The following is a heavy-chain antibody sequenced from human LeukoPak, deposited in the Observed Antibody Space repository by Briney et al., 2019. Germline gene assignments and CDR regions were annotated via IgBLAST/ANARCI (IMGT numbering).Heavy chain of an antibody. Sequence: SGTLSLTCTVSGGSISSGGYYWSWIRQHPGKGLEWIGYIYYSGSTYYNPSLKSRVTISVDTSKNQFSLKLSSVTAADTAVYYCARVSDPLYFDYWGQGTLVTVSS. CDR2: IYYSGST. J-gene: IGHJ4*02. CDR1: GGSISSGGYY. V-gene: IGHV4-31*03. CDR3: ARVSDPLYFDY.